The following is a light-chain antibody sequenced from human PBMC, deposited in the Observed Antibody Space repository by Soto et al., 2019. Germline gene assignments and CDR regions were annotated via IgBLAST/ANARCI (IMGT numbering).Light chain of an antibody. V-gene: IGKV1-5*01. Sequence: DIQMTQSPSTLSASVGDRVTITCRASQSISSWLAWYQQKPGKAPKLLIYDASSLESGVPSRFSGSGSGTEFTRTISSLQPDDLATYDCQQDNSYPWTFGQGTKVEIK. CDR3: QQDNSYPWT. J-gene: IGKJ1*01. CDR1: QSISSW. CDR2: DAS.